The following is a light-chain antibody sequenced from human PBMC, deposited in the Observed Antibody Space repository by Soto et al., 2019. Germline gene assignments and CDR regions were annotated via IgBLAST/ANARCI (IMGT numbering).Light chain of an antibody. CDR1: QSVSSSY. V-gene: IGKV3-20*01. CDR2: GAT. Sequence: EVVLTQSPGTLSLSPVERATLSCRSSQSVSSSYLAWYQQKPGQAPRLLIYGATHRTAGIPDRFSGSVSGTDFTLTVSRLEPEDFAVYYCQQYGYSSWTFGQGTKVDIK. J-gene: IGKJ1*01. CDR3: QQYGYSSWT.